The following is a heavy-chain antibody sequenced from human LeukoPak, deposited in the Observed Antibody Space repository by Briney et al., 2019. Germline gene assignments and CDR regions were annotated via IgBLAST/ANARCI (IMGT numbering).Heavy chain of an antibody. CDR1: GSSFNTYY. J-gene: IGHJ4*02. CDR2: IDTSGSA. CDR3: ARDIVYLIDEDYG. D-gene: IGHD4-17*01. V-gene: IGHV4-4*07. Sequence: SETLSLTCSVSGSSFNTYYWSWLRQPAGKALEWIGRIDTSGSADYSPSLQSRVTISVDMSKKEFSLNLTSVTDADTAVYYCARDIVYLIDEDYGWGQGILVTVSS.